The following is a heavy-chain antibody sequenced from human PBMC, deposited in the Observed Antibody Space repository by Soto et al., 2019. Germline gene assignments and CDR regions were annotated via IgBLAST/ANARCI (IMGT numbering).Heavy chain of an antibody. J-gene: IGHJ6*02. V-gene: IGHV3-33*01. CDR1: GFTFSRYG. Sequence: PGGALRLSCAASGFTFSRYGMHWVRQAPGKGLEWVAVIWYDGSNKYYADSVKGRFTISRDNSKNTLYLQMNSLRAEDTAVDYCASSGAISGMDVWGQGTKVTVAS. CDR3: ASSGAISGMDV. CDR2: IWYDGSNK. D-gene: IGHD2-2*02.